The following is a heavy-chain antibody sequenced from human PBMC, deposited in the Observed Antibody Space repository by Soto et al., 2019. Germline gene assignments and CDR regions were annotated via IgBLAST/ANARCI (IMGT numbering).Heavy chain of an antibody. V-gene: IGHV3-23*01. CDR1: GFAFSNYC. CDR3: AKGQVTTSNLDY. CDR2: ITGSGTT. J-gene: IGHJ4*02. D-gene: IGHD1-1*01. Sequence: HPGGSLGLSCAASGFAFSNYCMYWVRQTPEKGLEWVSGITGSGTTYYEDSVKGRFTISRDNSENTLYLQMNSLTAEDTAIYYCAKGQVTTSNLDYWGQGTLVTVS.